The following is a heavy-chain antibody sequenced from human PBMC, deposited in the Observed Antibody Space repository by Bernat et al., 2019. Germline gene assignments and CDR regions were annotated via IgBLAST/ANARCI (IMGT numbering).Heavy chain of an antibody. CDR3: APRPVAVVGTPPPTWFDP. D-gene: IGHD3-3*01. CDR2: IYWDDDK. Sequence: QITLKESGPTLLKPTQTLTLTCTFSGFSLTTPGVGVGWIRQPPGKALEWLALIYWDDDKYYSPSLKRRLSSTKATSKNQVVLTVSNIDYLDTATYYCAPRPVAVVGTPPPTWFDPWGQGPLVTVSS. V-gene: IGHV2-5*02. J-gene: IGHJ5*02. CDR1: GFSLTTPGVG.